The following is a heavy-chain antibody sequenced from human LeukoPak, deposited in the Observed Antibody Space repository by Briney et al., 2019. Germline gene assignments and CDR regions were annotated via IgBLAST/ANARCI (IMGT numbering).Heavy chain of an antibody. CDR3: AGDHGGVRIAARRAPNWFDP. J-gene: IGHJ5*02. CDR2: IYYSGST. V-gene: IGHV4-59*01. Sequence: PSETLSLTCTVSGGSISSYYCSWIRQPPGKGLEWIGYIYYSGSTNYNPSLKSRVTISVDTSKNQFSLKLSSVTAADTAVYYCAGDHGGVRIAARRAPNWFDPWGQGTLVTVSS. D-gene: IGHD6-13*01. CDR1: GGSISSYY.